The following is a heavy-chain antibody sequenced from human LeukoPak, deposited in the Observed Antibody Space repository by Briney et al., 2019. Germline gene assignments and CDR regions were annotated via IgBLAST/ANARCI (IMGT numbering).Heavy chain of an antibody. J-gene: IGHJ3*02. CDR1: GGTFSSYA. D-gene: IGHD3-3*01. Sequence: SVKVSCKASGGTFSSYAISWVRQAPGQGLEGMGWIIPILGIANYAQKFQGRVTITADKSASTAYMELSSLRSEDTAVYYCASGTDFWSGYQTMDAFDIWGQGTMVTVSS. CDR2: IIPILGIA. CDR3: ASGTDFWSGYQTMDAFDI. V-gene: IGHV1-69*10.